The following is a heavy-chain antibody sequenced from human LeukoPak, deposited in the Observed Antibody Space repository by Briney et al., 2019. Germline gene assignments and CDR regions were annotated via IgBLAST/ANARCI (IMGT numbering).Heavy chain of an antibody. V-gene: IGHV4-39*01. CDR3: VRGSTLRHYQY. Sequence: PSETLSLTCTVSGGSISSSSYHWGWIRRPPGKGLEWIGSIYYSGSTYYNPSLKSRVTVSVDTSKNQFSLKLSSVTAADTAVYYCVRGSTLRHYQYWGQGTLVTVSS. CDR2: IYYSGST. J-gene: IGHJ4*02. D-gene: IGHD3-16*01. CDR1: GGSISSSSYH.